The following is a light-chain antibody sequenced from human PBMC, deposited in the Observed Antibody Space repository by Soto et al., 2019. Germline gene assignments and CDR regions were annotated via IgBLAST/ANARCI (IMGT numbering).Light chain of an antibody. CDR3: QQSYSNPTWT. CDR2: DSS. V-gene: IGKV1-39*01. J-gene: IGKJ1*01. CDR1: QSISTY. Sequence: IQLTQSTSSLSASVGDRITITCRASQSISTYLNWYQQKPSEAPTLLFYDSSTLQSGVPSRFSGSGFAAEFTPTVSSLQPEDFATYYCQQSYSNPTWTFGQGTKVDIK.